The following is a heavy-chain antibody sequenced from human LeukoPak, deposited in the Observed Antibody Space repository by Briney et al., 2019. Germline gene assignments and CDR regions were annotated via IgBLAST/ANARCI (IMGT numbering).Heavy chain of an antibody. CDR1: LWSFSGYY. J-gene: IGHJ4*02. CDR3: ASSPTYGDYSFY. CDR2: INHSGST. V-gene: IGHV4-34*01. Sequence: SETLSLTCAVYLWSFSGYYWSWIRQPPGKGLEWIGEINHSGSTNYNPSLKSRVTISVDTSKNQFSLKLSSVTAADTAVYYCASSPTYGDYSFYWGQGTLVTVSS. D-gene: IGHD4-17*01.